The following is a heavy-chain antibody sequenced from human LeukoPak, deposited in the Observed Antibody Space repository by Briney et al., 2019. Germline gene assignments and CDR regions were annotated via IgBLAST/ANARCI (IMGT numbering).Heavy chain of an antibody. CDR1: GSTFSSYA. Sequence: PGGSLRLSCAASGSTFSSYAMNWVRQAPGKGLEWVSYISTSSTTIYYADSVKGRFTISRDNAKNSLYLQMNSLRDEDTAVYYCARDRGYYYDYWGQGTLATVSS. V-gene: IGHV3-48*02. D-gene: IGHD3-10*01. CDR3: ARDRGYYYDY. CDR2: ISTSSTTI. J-gene: IGHJ4*02.